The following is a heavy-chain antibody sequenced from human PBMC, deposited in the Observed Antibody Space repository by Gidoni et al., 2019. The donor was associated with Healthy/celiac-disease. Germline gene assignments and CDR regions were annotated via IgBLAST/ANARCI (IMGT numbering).Heavy chain of an antibody. J-gene: IGHJ4*02. CDR2: ISWNSGSI. CDR3: AKANYGEGETFDY. Sequence: EVQLVESGGGLVQPGRSLRLSCAASGFTFDDYAMHWVRQAPGKGLECVSGISWNSGSIGYADSVKGRFTISRDNAKNSLYLQMNSLRAEDTALYYCAKANYGEGETFDYWGQGTLVTVSS. V-gene: IGHV3-9*01. D-gene: IGHD4-17*01. CDR1: GFTFDDYA.